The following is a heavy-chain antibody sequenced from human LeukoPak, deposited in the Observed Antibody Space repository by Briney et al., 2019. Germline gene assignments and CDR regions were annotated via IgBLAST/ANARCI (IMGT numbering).Heavy chain of an antibody. Sequence: SETLSLTCTVSGGSISGYYWSWIRQPPGKGLEWIAFVSYSGSTNYNPSLKNRVTMSRDTSKNQLSLKLSSVTAADTAVYYCAREPGFDSSGYLNWFDPWGQGTLVTVSS. CDR1: GGSISGYY. CDR2: VSYSGST. V-gene: IGHV4-59*01. J-gene: IGHJ5*02. D-gene: IGHD3-22*01. CDR3: AREPGFDSSGYLNWFDP.